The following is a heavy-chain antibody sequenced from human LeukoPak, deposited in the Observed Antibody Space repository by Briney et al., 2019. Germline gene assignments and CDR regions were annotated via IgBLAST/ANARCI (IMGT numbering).Heavy chain of an antibody. CDR3: ARGKGGSYYDYVWGSYRSNWFDP. D-gene: IGHD3-16*02. V-gene: IGHV1-8*01. Sequence: GASVKVSCKASGYTFTSYDINWVRQATGQGREWMGWMNPNSGNTGYAQKFQGRVTMTRNTSISTAYMELGSLRSEDTAVYYCARGKGGSYYDYVWGSYRSNWFDPWGQGTLVTVSS. J-gene: IGHJ5*02. CDR2: MNPNSGNT. CDR1: GYTFTSYD.